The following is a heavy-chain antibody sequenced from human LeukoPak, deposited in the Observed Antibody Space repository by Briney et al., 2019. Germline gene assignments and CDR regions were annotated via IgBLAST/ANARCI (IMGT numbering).Heavy chain of an antibody. CDR1: GGSISSYY. V-gene: IGHV4-4*07. D-gene: IGHD5-12*01. CDR2: IDTSGNT. CDR3: ARREGRYKGYYYYYYMDV. Sequence: KPSETLSLTCTVSGGSISSYYWSWIRQPAGKGLEWIGRIDTSGNTNYKPSLKSRVTMSVDTSKKQFSLKLSSVTAADTAVYYCARREGRYKGYYYYYYMDVWGKGTTVTISS. J-gene: IGHJ6*03.